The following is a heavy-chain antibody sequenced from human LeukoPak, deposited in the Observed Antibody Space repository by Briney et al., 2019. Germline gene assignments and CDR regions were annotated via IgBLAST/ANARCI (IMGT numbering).Heavy chain of an antibody. CDR2: ISAYNGNT. CDR1: GYTFTSYG. D-gene: IGHD2-15*01. Sequence: GASVKVSCKASGYTFTSYGISWVPQAPGQGLEWMGWISAYNGNTNYAQKLQGRVTMTTDTSTSTAYMELRSLRSDDTAVYYCARTGYCSGGSCYSGDWFDPWGQGTLVTVSS. CDR3: ARTGYCSGGSCYSGDWFDP. V-gene: IGHV1-18*01. J-gene: IGHJ5*02.